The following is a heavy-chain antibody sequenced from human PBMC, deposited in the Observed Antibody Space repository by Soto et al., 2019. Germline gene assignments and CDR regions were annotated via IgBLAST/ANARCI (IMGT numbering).Heavy chain of an antibody. CDR3: ASQSRLVNNWFDP. CDR1: GYSFTIYW. CDR2: IDPSDSYT. D-gene: IGHD3-9*01. J-gene: IGHJ5*02. V-gene: IGHV5-10-1*01. Sequence: GESLKISCKGSGYSFTIYWISWVRQMPGKGLEWMGRIDPSDSYTNYSPSFQGHVTISADKSISTAYLQWSSLKASDTAMYYCASQSRLVNNWFDPWGQGTLVTVSS.